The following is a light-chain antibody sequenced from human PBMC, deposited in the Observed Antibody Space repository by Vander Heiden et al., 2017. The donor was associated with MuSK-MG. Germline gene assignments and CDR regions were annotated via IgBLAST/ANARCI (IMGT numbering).Light chain of an antibody. Sequence: FQMTQSPSSLSASVGDRVTITCQASQDMSNYLNWYQQKPGKAPKLLIYDASNLETGVPSRFSGSGSGTDFTFTISSLQPEDIATYYCQQYDNPLFTFGPGTKVDIK. CDR1: QDMSNY. CDR3: QQYDNPLFT. V-gene: IGKV1-33*01. CDR2: DAS. J-gene: IGKJ3*01.